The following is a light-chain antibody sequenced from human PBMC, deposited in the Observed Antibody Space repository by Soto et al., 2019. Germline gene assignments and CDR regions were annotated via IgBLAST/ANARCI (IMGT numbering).Light chain of an antibody. CDR3: QHYGSSPPIT. V-gene: IGKV3-20*01. J-gene: IGKJ5*01. Sequence: EIVLTPSPGILALSPWEGATLSCSASQSVSSSSLAWYQQKPGQAPRLLIYGASIRATGIPDRFSGGGSGTDFTLTISRLEPEDFAVYYCQHYGSSPPITFGQGTRLEIK. CDR2: GAS. CDR1: QSVSSSS.